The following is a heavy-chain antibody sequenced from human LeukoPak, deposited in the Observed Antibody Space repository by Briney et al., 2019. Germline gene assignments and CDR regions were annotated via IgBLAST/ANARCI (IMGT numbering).Heavy chain of an antibody. D-gene: IGHD3-22*01. CDR1: GFTVSSNY. CDR2: IYSGGST. Sequence: GGSLRLSCAASGFTVSSNYMSWVRQAPGKGLEWVSVIYSGGSTYYADSVKGRFTISRDNSKNTLYLQMNSLRSEDTAVYYCARCYYDSTPQDAFDIWGQGTMVTVSS. J-gene: IGHJ3*02. V-gene: IGHV3-53*05. CDR3: ARCYYDSTPQDAFDI.